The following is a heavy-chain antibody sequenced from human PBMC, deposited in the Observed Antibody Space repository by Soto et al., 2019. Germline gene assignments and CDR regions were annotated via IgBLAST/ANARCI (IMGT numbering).Heavy chain of an antibody. D-gene: IGHD6-19*01. J-gene: IGHJ4*02. CDR3: AIRAVAGTVPANFDY. CDR2: INPSGGST. CDR1: GYTFTSYY. Sequence: QVQLVQSGAEVKKPGASVKVSCKASGYTFTSYYMHWVRQAPGQGLEWMGIINPSGGSTSYAQKFQGKSTMTRDTSTSTVYMELSSLRSEDTAVYYCAIRAVAGTVPANFDYWGQGTLVTVSS. V-gene: IGHV1-46*01.